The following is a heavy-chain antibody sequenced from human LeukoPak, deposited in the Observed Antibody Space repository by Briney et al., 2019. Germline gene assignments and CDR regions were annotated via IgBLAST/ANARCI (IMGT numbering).Heavy chain of an antibody. Sequence: GASMKVSCKASGGTFSTYAINWVRQAPGQGLEWMGGIIPIFDTPNYAQKFQGRVTITADKSTSTAYMELSSLRSEDTAVYFCARGFSGPATPYFDYWGQGTLVTVSS. D-gene: IGHD2-15*01. CDR3: ARGFSGPATPYFDY. CDR1: GGTFSTYA. J-gene: IGHJ4*02. V-gene: IGHV1-69*06. CDR2: IIPIFDTP.